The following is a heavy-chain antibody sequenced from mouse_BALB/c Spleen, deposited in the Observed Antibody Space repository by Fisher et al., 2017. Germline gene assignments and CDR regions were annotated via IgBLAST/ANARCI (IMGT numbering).Heavy chain of an antibody. Sequence: KFKGKATLTVDKSSSTAYMELRSLTSEDTAVYYCARWYGSSPYWYFDVWGAGTTVTVSS. D-gene: IGHD1-1*01. V-gene: IGHV1-18*01. J-gene: IGHJ1*01. CDR3: ARWYGSSPYWYFDV.